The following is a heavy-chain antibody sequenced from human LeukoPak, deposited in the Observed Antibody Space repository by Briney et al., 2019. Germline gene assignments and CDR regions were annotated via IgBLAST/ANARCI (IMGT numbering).Heavy chain of an antibody. Sequence: GGSPRLSCAASGFIFSRYGMDWVRQAPGKGLEWVAFIRDDGSNKYYGDSVKGRFTISRDNSKNTLYLQMNSLRAEDTGVYYCAKDIGYCSGGICYVFDYWGQGTLVTVSS. J-gene: IGHJ4*02. V-gene: IGHV3-30*02. CDR1: GFIFSRYG. CDR3: AKDIGYCSGGICYVFDY. CDR2: IRDDGSNK. D-gene: IGHD2-15*01.